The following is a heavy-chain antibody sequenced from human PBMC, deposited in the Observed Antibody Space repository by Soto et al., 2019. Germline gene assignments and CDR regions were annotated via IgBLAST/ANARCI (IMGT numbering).Heavy chain of an antibody. Sequence: GGSLRLSCAASGFSFSTYSMNWVRQAPGKGLEWVSSISVRSAYIYYADSVKGRFTISRDDAKNSLYLQMNSLTAEDTAVYYCARDWDTAMITPAFDYWGQGTLVTVYS. CDR1: GFSFSTYS. V-gene: IGHV3-21*01. CDR2: ISVRSAYI. CDR3: ARDWDTAMITPAFDY. D-gene: IGHD5-18*01. J-gene: IGHJ4*02.